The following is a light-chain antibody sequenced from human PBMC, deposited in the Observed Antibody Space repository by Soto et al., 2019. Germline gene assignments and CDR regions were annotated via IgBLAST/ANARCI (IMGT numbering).Light chain of an antibody. Sequence: EIVLTQSPATLSVSPGERATLSCRASESVTNSLAWFQLKPGQAPRLLIYGTSNRATGIPDRISGSRSGTEFTLTISSLQSEDFGVYYCQQFEDWPTFGQGTKVDI. CDR1: ESVTNS. CDR3: QQFEDWPT. V-gene: IGKV3-15*01. CDR2: GTS. J-gene: IGKJ1*01.